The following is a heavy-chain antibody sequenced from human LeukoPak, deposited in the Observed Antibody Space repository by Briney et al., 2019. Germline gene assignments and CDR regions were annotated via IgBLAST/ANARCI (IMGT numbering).Heavy chain of an antibody. CDR1: GGSISSYY. CDR2: IYYSGTT. D-gene: IGHD6-13*01. CDR3: ARGVYIAAAQYGY. Sequence: PSETLSLTCTVSGGSISSYYRSWIRQPPGKGLEWIGYIYYSGTTNYNPSLKSRVTISVDTSKNRFSLKLSSVTAADTAVYYCARGVYIAAAQYGYWGQGTLVTVSS. J-gene: IGHJ4*02. V-gene: IGHV4-59*01.